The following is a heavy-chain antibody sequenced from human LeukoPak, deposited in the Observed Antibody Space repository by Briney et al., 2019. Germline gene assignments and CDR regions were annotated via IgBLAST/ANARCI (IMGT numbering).Heavy chain of an antibody. D-gene: IGHD6-19*01. CDR1: GFTVSSNY. Sequence: PGGSLRLSCAASGFTVSSNYMSWVRQAPGKGLEWVAVISYDGSNKYYADSVKGRFTISRDNSKNTLYLQMNSLRAEDTAVYYCAKSGYSSGWSFDYWGQGTLVTVSS. J-gene: IGHJ4*02. CDR2: ISYDGSNK. CDR3: AKSGYSSGWSFDY. V-gene: IGHV3-30*18.